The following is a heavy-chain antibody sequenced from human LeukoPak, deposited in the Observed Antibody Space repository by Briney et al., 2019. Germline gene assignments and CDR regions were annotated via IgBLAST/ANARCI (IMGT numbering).Heavy chain of an antibody. J-gene: IGHJ4*02. V-gene: IGHV4-61*02. CDR3: ARWRPYLTIDS. Sequence: SETLSLTCTVSGASISSGSYDWTWIRQPAGKGLERIWRIYTSGRSNYNPSLKSRVTISVDTSKNQFSLKLSSVTAADTAVYYCARWRPYLTIDSWGQGTLVTVSS. CDR1: GASISSGSYD. CDR2: IYTSGRS.